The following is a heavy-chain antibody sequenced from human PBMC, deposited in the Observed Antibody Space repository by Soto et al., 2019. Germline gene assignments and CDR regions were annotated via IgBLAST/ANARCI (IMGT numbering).Heavy chain of an antibody. Sequence: QVQLVQSGAEVKKPGSSVKVSCKASGGTFGSYAISWVRQAPGQGLAWMGGIIPIPGTANYAQKFQGRVTIAADESTSTAYMGLSSLRSEDTAVYYCARSQGSSTSLEIYYYYYYGMDVWGQGTTVTVSS. V-gene: IGHV1-69*01. CDR1: GGTFGSYA. J-gene: IGHJ6*02. D-gene: IGHD2-2*01. CDR3: ARSQGSSTSLEIYYYYYYGMDV. CDR2: IIPIPGTA.